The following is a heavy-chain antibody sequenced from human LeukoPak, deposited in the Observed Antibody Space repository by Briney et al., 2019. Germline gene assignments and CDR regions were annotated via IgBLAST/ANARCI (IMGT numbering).Heavy chain of an antibody. CDR3: AKDRPYDFWSGYSAGYDY. Sequence: GGSLRLSCAASGFTFSSYGMHWVRQAPGKGLEWVAFIRYDGSNKYYADSVKGRFTISRDNSKNTLYLQMNSLRAEDTAVYYCAKDRPYDFWSGYSAGYDYWGQGTLVTVSS. CDR1: GFTFSSYG. V-gene: IGHV3-30*02. J-gene: IGHJ4*02. CDR2: IRYDGSNK. D-gene: IGHD3-3*01.